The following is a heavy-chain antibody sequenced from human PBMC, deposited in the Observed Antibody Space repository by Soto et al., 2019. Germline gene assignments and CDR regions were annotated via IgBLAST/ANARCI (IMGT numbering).Heavy chain of an antibody. Sequence: EVQLVESGGVVVQPGGSLRLSCAASGFTFNDYTMHWVRQAPGKGLEWVSLISWDGGTTYYADSVKGRFTISRDNSKNSLYLQMNSLTTEDTAFYYCAKDMGGIAPYYFDYWGQGTLVTVSS. D-gene: IGHD6-13*01. CDR1: GFTFNDYT. J-gene: IGHJ4*02. V-gene: IGHV3-43*01. CDR3: AKDMGGIAPYYFDY. CDR2: ISWDGGTT.